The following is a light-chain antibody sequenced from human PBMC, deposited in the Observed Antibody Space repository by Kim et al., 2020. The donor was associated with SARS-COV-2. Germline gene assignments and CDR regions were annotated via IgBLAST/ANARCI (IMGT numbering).Light chain of an antibody. CDR1: SSNTGAGYD. V-gene: IGLV1-40*01. Sequence: RVTTSCTGSSSNTGAGYDVHWYKQLPGTAPKLLIYGNSNRPSGVPDRFSGSKSGTSASLAITGLQAEDEADYYCQSYDSSLSGWVFGGGTQLTVL. CDR2: GNS. CDR3: QSYDSSLSGWV. J-gene: IGLJ3*02.